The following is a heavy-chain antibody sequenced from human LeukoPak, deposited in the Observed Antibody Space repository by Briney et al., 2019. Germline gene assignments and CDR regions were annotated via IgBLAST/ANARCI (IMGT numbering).Heavy chain of an antibody. D-gene: IGHD3-22*01. CDR1: GFTFSTYA. CDR2: ISGSGGGR. J-gene: IGHJ4*02. V-gene: IGHV3-23*01. CDR3: ARDQQDITMMSDY. Sequence: PGGSLRLSCAASGFTFSTYAMSWVRQAPGKGLEWVSGISGSGGGRYYADSVKGRFTSSRDNSKNTLYLQMNSLRVEDTAVYYCARDQQDITMMSDYWGQGTLVTVSS.